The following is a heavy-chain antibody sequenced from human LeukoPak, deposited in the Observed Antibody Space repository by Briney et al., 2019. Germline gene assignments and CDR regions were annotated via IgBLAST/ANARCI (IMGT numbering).Heavy chain of an antibody. J-gene: IGHJ4*02. CDR1: GGTFSSYA. Sequence: GASVKVSCKASGGTFSSYAISWVRQAPGQGLEWMGGIIPIFGTANYAQRFQGRVAITADKSTSTAYMELSSLRSDDTAVYYCARGGIQYYDSSGYSFFDYWGQGTLVTVSS. D-gene: IGHD3-22*01. CDR2: IIPIFGTA. CDR3: ARGGIQYYDSSGYSFFDY. V-gene: IGHV1-69*06.